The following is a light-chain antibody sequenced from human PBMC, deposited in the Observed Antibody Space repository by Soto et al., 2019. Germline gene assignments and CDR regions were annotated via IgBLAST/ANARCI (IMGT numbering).Light chain of an antibody. CDR3: QQSYTTPYT. J-gene: IGKJ3*01. Sequence: DIEMTQSPSSLSAAVGDRVTITCRASQSISSYLNWYQQKPGKAPKLLIYAASSLQSGVPSRFSGSGSGTDFTLTISSLQPEDFAPYYCQQSYTTPYTFGPVTRVDI. V-gene: IGKV1-39*01. CDR1: QSISSY. CDR2: AAS.